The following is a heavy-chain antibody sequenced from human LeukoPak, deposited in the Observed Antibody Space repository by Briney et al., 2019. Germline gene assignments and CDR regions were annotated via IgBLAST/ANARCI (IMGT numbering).Heavy chain of an antibody. CDR2: IYYSGSI. J-gene: IGHJ4*02. D-gene: IGHD1-1*01. CDR1: GGSISSYY. CDR3: ARSGWNDVPDY. V-gene: IGHV4-59*01. Sequence: PSETLSLTRTVSGGSISSYYWSWIRQPPGKGLEWIGYIYYSGSINYNPSLKSRATISVDTSKNQSSLKLSSVTAADTAVYYCARSGWNDVPDYWGQGTLVTVSS.